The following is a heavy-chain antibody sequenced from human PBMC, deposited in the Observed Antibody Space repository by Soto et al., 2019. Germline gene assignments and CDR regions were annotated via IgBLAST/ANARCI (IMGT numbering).Heavy chain of an antibody. CDR3: VKEVQLWFGSGLYCFGY. CDR1: GFTFSSYA. Sequence: PGGSLRLSCSASGFTFSSYAMHWVRQAPGKGLEYVSAISSNGGSTYYADSVKGRFTISRDNSKNTLYLQMSSLRAEDTAVYYCVKEVQLWFGSGLYCFGYWGDVTLFTVCS. CDR2: ISSNGGST. V-gene: IGHV3-64D*06. J-gene: IGHJ4*01. D-gene: IGHD5-18*01.